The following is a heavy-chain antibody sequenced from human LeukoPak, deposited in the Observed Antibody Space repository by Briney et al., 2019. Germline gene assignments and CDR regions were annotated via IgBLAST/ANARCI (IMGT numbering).Heavy chain of an antibody. J-gene: IGHJ4*02. Sequence: GASVKVSCKASGYTLTSYGISWVRQAPGQGLEWMGWISAYNGNTNYAQKLQGRVTMTTDTSTSTAYMELRSLRSDDTAVYYCARDSPTYIEPYYFDYWGQGTLVTVSS. CDR1: GYTLTSYG. V-gene: IGHV1-18*01. CDR2: ISAYNGNT. D-gene: IGHD4-11*01. CDR3: ARDSPTYIEPYYFDY.